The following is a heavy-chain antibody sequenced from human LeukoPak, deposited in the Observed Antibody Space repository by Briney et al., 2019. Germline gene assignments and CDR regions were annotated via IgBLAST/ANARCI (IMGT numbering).Heavy chain of an antibody. V-gene: IGHV1-58*01. CDR3: AAERGYSGYDDGDRYFDY. CDR1: GFTFTSSA. J-gene: IGHJ4*02. D-gene: IGHD5-12*01. Sequence: SVKVSCKASGFTFTSSAVQWVRQARGQRLEWIGWIVVGSGNTSYAQKFQERVTITRDMSTSTAYMELSSLRSEDTAVYYCAAERGYSGYDDGDRYFDYWGQGTLVTVSS. CDR2: IVVGSGNT.